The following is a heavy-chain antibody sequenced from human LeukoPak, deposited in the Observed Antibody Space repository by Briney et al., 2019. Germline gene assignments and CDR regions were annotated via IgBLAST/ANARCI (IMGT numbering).Heavy chain of an antibody. V-gene: IGHV1-18*01. CDR2: ISAYNGNT. Sequence: ASVKVSCKASGYTFTSYGISWVRQAPGQGLEWMGWISAYNGNTNYAQKLQGRVTMTTDTSTSTAYMEPRSLRSDDTAVYYCARVAYSSGWWGTSNRYYYYYMDVWGKGTTVTVSS. CDR3: ARVAYSSGWWGTSNRYYYYYMDV. D-gene: IGHD6-19*01. CDR1: GYTFTSYG. J-gene: IGHJ6*03.